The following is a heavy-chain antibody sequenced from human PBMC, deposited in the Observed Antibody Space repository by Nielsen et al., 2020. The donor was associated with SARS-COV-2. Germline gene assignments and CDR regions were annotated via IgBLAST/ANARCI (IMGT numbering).Heavy chain of an antibody. D-gene: IGHD3-22*01. J-gene: IGHJ3*02. CDR1: GFTFSSYS. Sequence: GESLKISCAASGFTFSSYSMNWVRQAPGKGLEWVSSISSSSSYIYYADSVKGRFTISRDNAKNSLYLQMNSLRAEDTAVYYCARDLGYYYDSSGYSDAFDIWGQGTMVTVSS. CDR2: ISSSSSYI. CDR3: ARDLGYYYDSSGYSDAFDI. V-gene: IGHV3-21*01.